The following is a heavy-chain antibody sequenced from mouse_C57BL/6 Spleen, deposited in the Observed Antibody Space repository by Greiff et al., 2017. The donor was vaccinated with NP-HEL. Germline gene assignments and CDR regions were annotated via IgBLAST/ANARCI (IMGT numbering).Heavy chain of an antibody. V-gene: IGHV5-9-1*02. D-gene: IGHD1-1*01. Sequence: EVKLVESGEGLVKPGGSLKLSCAASGFTFSSYAMSWVRQTPEKRLEWVAYISSGGDYIYYADTVKGRFTISRANARNTLYLQMSSLKSEDTAMYYCTRDQGDYYGSIYFDYWGQGTTLTVSS. CDR1: GFTFSSYA. CDR3: TRDQGDYYGSIYFDY. J-gene: IGHJ2*01. CDR2: ISSGGDYI.